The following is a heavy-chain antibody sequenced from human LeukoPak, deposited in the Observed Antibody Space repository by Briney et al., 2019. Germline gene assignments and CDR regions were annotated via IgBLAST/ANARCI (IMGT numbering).Heavy chain of an antibody. CDR3: ARVRVTGDGKFDY. CDR2: INPSGGST. J-gene: IGHJ4*02. CDR1: GYTFTSYY. Sequence: GSSVKVSCKASGYTFTSYYMHWVRQAPGQGLEWMGIINPSGGSTTYAQEFQGRVTMTRDTSTSTVYMELSSLRSEDTAVYYCARVRVTGDGKFDYWGQGTLVTVSS. V-gene: IGHV1-46*01. D-gene: IGHD7-27*01.